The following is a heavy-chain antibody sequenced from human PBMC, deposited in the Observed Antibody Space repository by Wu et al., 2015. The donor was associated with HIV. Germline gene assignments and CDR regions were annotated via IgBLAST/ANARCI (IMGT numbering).Heavy chain of an antibody. V-gene: IGHV1-18*01. J-gene: IGHJ1*01. CDR1: GGTFSSYG. D-gene: IGHD4/OR15-4a*01. CDR2: FSPYTTKT. Sequence: QVQLVQSGAEVKKPGSSVKVSCKTSGGTFSSYGVSWVRQAPGQGLEWMGGFSPYTTKTNYALKFLGRITMTRNTSISTAYMELKNLTSDDTAVYFCARDAPYGERNLWGPGTLVTISS. CDR3: ARDAPYGERNL.